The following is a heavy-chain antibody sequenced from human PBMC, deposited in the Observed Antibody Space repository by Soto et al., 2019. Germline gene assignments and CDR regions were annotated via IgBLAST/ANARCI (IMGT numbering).Heavy chain of an antibody. CDR1: GFTFSRYG. V-gene: IGHV3-30*03. J-gene: IGHJ4*02. CDR3: VIQAVQYFDY. Sequence: GGSLRLTCADSGFTFSRYGMHWVRQAPGKGLEWVAVISNDGWNKNYAESVKGRFTISRDNSKNTLSLQVNSLRAEDTAVYYCVIQAVQYFDYWGQGTLVTVSS. CDR2: ISNDGWNK.